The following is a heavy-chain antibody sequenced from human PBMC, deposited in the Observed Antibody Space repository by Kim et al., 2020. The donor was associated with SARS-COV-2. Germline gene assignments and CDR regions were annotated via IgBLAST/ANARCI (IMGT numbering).Heavy chain of an antibody. CDR3: ARFGGGGYYDFWSGYYDY. CDR2: IIPILGIA. V-gene: IGHV1-69*04. CDR1: GGTFSSYA. Sequence: SVKVSCKASGGTFSSYAISWVRQAPGQGLEWMGRIIPILGIANYAQKFQGRVTITADKSTSTAYMELSSLRSEDTAVYYCARFGGGGYYDFWSGYYDYW. D-gene: IGHD3-3*01. J-gene: IGHJ4*01.